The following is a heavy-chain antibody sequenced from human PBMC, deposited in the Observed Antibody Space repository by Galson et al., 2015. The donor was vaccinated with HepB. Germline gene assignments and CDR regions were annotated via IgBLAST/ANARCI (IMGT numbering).Heavy chain of an antibody. CDR2: IIPIFGTA. V-gene: IGHV1-69*13. CDR3: ARSTSLGYCSSTSCAPDWYFDL. J-gene: IGHJ2*01. CDR1: GGTFSSYA. D-gene: IGHD2-2*01. Sequence: SVKVSCKASGGTFSSYAISWVRQAPGQGLEWMGGIIPIFGTANYAQKFQGRVTITADGSTSTAYMELSSLRSEDTAVYYCARSTSLGYCSSTSCAPDWYFDLWGRGTLVTVSS.